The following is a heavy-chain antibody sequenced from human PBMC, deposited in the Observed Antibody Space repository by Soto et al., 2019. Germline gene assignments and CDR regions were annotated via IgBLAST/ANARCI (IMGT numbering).Heavy chain of an antibody. D-gene: IGHD6-19*01. CDR1: GFTFSDYA. CDR2: VSHDGRNT. Sequence: VQLVVSGGGVVQPGRSLRLSCAASGFTFSDYAMHWVRQAPARELERVAVVSHDGRNTHYADSVKGRFTISRDSSTKTVSLEISSLRAEDTAVYYGAKGGRQWLVTSDFNYGGQGALVTVSS. V-gene: IGHV3-30*18. CDR3: AKGGRQWLVTSDFNY. J-gene: IGHJ4*02.